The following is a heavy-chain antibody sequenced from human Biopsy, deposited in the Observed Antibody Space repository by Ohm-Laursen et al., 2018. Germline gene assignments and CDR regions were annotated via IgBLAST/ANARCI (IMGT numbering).Heavy chain of an antibody. Sequence: TLSLTCTVSGDSISSYYWSWIRQPPGKGLEWIGYVSYTGSTDYNPSLQSRVTISVDTSKNHFSLGLRSVTPADTAMYYCARDRGFYSDRTVPGYFDLWGRGTLVTVSS. CDR2: VSYTGST. J-gene: IGHJ2*01. CDR1: GDSISSYY. CDR3: ARDRGFYSDRTVPGYFDL. V-gene: IGHV4-59*01. D-gene: IGHD3-22*01.